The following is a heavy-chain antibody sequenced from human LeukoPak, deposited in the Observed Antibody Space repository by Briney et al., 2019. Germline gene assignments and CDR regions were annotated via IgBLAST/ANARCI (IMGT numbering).Heavy chain of an antibody. Sequence: QPSETLSLTCSVSGGSINNYFWTWIRQPPGKGLEWIGYIYSSGSTYYNPSLKSRVTISVDTSKNRFSLKLSTVTAADTAVYYCARRPTGDPKFDYWGQGTLVTVSS. CDR2: IYSSGST. CDR3: ARRPTGDPKFDY. CDR1: GGSINNYF. J-gene: IGHJ4*02. D-gene: IGHD7-27*01. V-gene: IGHV4-59*08.